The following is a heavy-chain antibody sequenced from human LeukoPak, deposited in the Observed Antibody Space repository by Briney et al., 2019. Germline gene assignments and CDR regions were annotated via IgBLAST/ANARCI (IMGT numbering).Heavy chain of an antibody. CDR1: GFTFSSYA. D-gene: IGHD2-2*01. Sequence: GRSLRLSCAASGFTFSSYAMHWVRQAPGKGLEWVAVISYDGSNKYYADSVKGRFTISRDNSKNTLYLQMNSLRAEDTAVYYCATLVVPAAPIGSDFDYWGQGTLVTVSS. V-gene: IGHV3-30-3*01. CDR3: ATLVVPAAPIGSDFDY. CDR2: ISYDGSNK. J-gene: IGHJ4*02.